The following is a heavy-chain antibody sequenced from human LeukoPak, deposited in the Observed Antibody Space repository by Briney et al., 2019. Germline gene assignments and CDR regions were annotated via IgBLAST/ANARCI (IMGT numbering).Heavy chain of an antibody. V-gene: IGHV1-2*02. Sequence: ASVKGSCKASGYTFTCYYMHWVRQARGQGLEWMGWLNPNSGGTNSAQKFQGRVTMTRDTSISTAYMELSRLRSDDTAIYYCARGQRWLQLGPDYWGQGTLVTVSS. CDR1: GYTFTCYY. D-gene: IGHD5-24*01. CDR3: ARGQRWLQLGPDY. J-gene: IGHJ4*02. CDR2: LNPNSGGT.